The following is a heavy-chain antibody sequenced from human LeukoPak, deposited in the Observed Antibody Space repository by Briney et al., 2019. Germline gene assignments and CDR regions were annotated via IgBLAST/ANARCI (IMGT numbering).Heavy chain of an antibody. CDR3: ARDPFRVVGYYYYMDV. J-gene: IGHJ6*03. Sequence: GGSLRLSCAASGFTFSSYWMSWVRQAPGKGLEWVANIKQDGTEKYYVDSLQGRFTISRDNAKQSLFLQMNSLRAEDTAVYYCARDPFRVVGYYYYMDVWGKGTTVTVSS. CDR2: IKQDGTEK. V-gene: IGHV3-7*01. D-gene: IGHD2-2*01. CDR1: GFTFSSYW.